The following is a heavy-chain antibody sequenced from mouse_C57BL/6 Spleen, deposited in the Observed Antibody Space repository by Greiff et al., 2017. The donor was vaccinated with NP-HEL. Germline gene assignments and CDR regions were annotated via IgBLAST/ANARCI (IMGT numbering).Heavy chain of an antibody. CDR2: ISYDGSN. D-gene: IGHD2-13*01. V-gene: IGHV3-6*01. CDR3: AREGLLGYYFDY. J-gene: IGHJ2*01. CDR1: GYSITSGYY. Sequence: ESGPGLVKPSQSLSLTCSVTGYSITSGYYWNWIRQFPGNKLEWMGYISYDGSNNYNPSLKNRISITRDTSKNQFFLKLNSVTTEDTATYYCAREGLLGYYFDYWGQGTTLTVSS.